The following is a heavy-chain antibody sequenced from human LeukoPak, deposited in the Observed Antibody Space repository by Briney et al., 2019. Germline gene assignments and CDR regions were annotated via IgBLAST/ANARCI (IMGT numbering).Heavy chain of an antibody. CDR3: ARQETVAEAGTNFDY. D-gene: IGHD6-13*01. CDR1: GGSISSFY. Sequence: SETLSLTCTVSGGSISSFYWGWIRQPPGKGLEWIGSISFSGSTYYNPSLKSRVTISVDTSKNQLSLKMTSMAAADKGVYFCARQETVAEAGTNFDYWGQGNLVTVPS. J-gene: IGHJ4*02. CDR2: ISFSGST. V-gene: IGHV4-39*01.